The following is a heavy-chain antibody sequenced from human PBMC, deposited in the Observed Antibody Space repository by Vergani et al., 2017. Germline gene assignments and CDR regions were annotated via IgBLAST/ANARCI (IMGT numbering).Heavy chain of an antibody. Sequence: QLQLQESGPGLVKPSATLSLTCSVSGASIRSSNYYWGWIRQPPGKGLEWIASIYYSGSTYYNPSLKSRVTISVDTSKNQFSLKLSSVTAADPAVYFCARRSTVEWLVKLGWIDPWGQGILVTVSS. J-gene: IGHJ5*02. D-gene: IGHD6-19*01. V-gene: IGHV4-39*01. CDR1: GASIRSSNYY. CDR2: IYYSGST. CDR3: ARRSTVEWLVKLGWIDP.